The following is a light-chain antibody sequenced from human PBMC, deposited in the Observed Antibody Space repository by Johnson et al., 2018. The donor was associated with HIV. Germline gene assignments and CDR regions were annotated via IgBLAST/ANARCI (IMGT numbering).Light chain of an antibody. J-gene: IGLJ1*01. CDR2: DNN. Sequence: QLVLTQPPSVSAAPGQKVTISCSGSSSNIGNNYVSWYQQLPGTAPKLLIYDNNKRPSGIPDRFSGSKSGTSANLGITGLQPGYEADYYCAAWDSSLIAGVFGTGAKVTVL. CDR3: AAWDSSLIAGV. CDR1: SSNIGNNY. V-gene: IGLV1-51*01.